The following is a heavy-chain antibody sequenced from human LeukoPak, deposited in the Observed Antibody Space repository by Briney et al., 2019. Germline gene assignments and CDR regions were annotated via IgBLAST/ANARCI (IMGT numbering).Heavy chain of an antibody. Sequence: ASVKVSXKAXGXXXXSYDIXWVRQATGQGLEWMGWMNPNSGNTGYAQKFQGRVTMTRNTSISTAYMELSSLRSEDTAVYYCARGSSWYVNWGQGTLVTVSP. V-gene: IGHV1-8*01. J-gene: IGHJ4*02. D-gene: IGHD6-13*01. CDR1: GXXXXSYD. CDR2: MNPNSGNT. CDR3: ARGSSWYVN.